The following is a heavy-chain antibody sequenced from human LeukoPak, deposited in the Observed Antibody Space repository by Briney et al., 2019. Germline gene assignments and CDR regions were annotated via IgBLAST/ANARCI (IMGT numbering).Heavy chain of an antibody. D-gene: IGHD6-13*01. CDR3: ARTANFAAGYYIDY. CDR2: ISGSSRHK. CDR1: GFTFSSYT. V-gene: IGHV3-21*01. Sequence: GGSLRLSCAASGFTFSSYTMNWVRQAPGKGLEWVSSISGSSRHKYYADSVKGRFTISRDNAKNPLYLQLNSLRAEDTAVYYCARTANFAAGYYIDYWGQGTLVTVSS. J-gene: IGHJ4*02.